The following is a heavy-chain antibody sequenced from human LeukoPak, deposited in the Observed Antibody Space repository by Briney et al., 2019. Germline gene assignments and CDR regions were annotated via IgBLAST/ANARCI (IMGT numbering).Heavy chain of an antibody. Sequence: GASVKVSCKASGYTFTSYYMHWVRQAPGQGLEWMGIINPSGGSTSYAQKFQGRVTMTRDTSTSTVYTELSSLRSEDTAVYYCARVGPITMVRGVRNYFDYWGQGTLVTVSS. V-gene: IGHV1-46*03. J-gene: IGHJ4*02. CDR1: GYTFTSYY. CDR3: ARVGPITMVRGVRNYFDY. CDR2: INPSGGST. D-gene: IGHD3-10*01.